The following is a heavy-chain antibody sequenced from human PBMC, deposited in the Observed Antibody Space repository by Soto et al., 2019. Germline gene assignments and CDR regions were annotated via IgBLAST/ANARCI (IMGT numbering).Heavy chain of an antibody. V-gene: IGHV4-59*01. CDR1: GGSIGSYY. CDR3: ARYYLEAGMDY. J-gene: IGHJ4*02. Sequence: PSETLSLTCTVSGGSIGSYYWSWIRQPPGKGLEWIGYIYYSGSTNYNPSLKSRVTISVDTSKNQFSLKLSSVTAADTAVYYCARYYLEAGMDYWGQGTLVTVSS. D-gene: IGHD6-19*01. CDR2: IYYSGST.